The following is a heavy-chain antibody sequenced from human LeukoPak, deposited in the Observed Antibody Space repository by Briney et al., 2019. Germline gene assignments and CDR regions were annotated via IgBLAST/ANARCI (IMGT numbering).Heavy chain of an antibody. D-gene: IGHD2-15*01. CDR2: ISTDGYTT. Sequence: GSLRLSCAASGLAFSAYKMHWVRQAPRKGLVWVSRISTDGYTTDYADFVQGRFTASRDNTKNTWSLEMNSLRAEDTAVYYCVVGGSPGYWGQGTLVTVSS. J-gene: IGHJ4*02. V-gene: IGHV3-74*01. CDR3: VVGGSPGY. CDR1: GLAFSAYK.